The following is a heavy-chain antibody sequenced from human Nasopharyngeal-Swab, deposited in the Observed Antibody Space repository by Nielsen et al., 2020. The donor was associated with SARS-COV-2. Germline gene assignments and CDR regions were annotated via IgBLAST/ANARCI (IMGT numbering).Heavy chain of an antibody. J-gene: IGHJ4*02. Sequence: GGSLRLSCAASGFTFSTCAMNWVRQAPGKGLEWVAVISNDGSNKYYADSVKGRFTISRDNSKNTLYLQMNSLRTEDTAVYYCARDRTETLSLDYWGQGTLVTVSS. CDR3: ARDRTETLSLDY. D-gene: IGHD4-17*01. CDR2: ISNDGSNK. V-gene: IGHV3-30*03. CDR1: GFTFSTCA.